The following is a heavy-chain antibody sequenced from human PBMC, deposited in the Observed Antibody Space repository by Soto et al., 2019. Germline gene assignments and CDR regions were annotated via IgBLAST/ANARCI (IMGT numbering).Heavy chain of an antibody. CDR2: IKQDGSEK. D-gene: IGHD3-3*01. Sequence: PGGSLRLSCAASGFTFSTYWMTWVRQAPGKGLEWVANIKQDGSEKHCVDSVKGRFTISRDNAKNSLYLQMNSLRAEDTAVYYCARLGVPYTMDVWGQGTTVTVYS. V-gene: IGHV3-7*03. J-gene: IGHJ6*02. CDR3: ARLGVPYTMDV. CDR1: GFTFSTYW.